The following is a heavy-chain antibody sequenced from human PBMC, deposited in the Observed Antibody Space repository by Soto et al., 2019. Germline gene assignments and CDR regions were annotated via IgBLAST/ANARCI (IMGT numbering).Heavy chain of an antibody. J-gene: IGHJ5*02. D-gene: IGHD6-13*01. CDR2: SSYDGSNQ. CDR1: GFTFRSYG. Sequence: QVHLVESGGGGVQPGRSLRLSCAASGFTFRSYGMHWVRQAPGKGLEWVAVSSYDGSNQYYADSVKGRFTISRDDSKNTLYLQMNSLRPEDTAVYYCAKDREHQLIRGWFDPWGQGTLVTVSP. CDR3: AKDREHQLIRGWFDP. V-gene: IGHV3-30*18.